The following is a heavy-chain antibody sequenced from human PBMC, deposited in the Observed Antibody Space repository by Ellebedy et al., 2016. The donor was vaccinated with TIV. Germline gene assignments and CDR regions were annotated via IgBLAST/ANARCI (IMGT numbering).Heavy chain of an antibody. CDR1: GFTFSTFW. D-gene: IGHD3-22*01. CDR3: ARAFSSGYFDY. J-gene: IGHJ4*02. V-gene: IGHV3-66*01. CDR2: IYIGGST. Sequence: GESLMISCAASGFTFSTFWMSWVRQAQGKGLEWVSVIYIGGSTYYADSVKGRFTITRDNSKTTLYLQMKSLRAEDTAVYYCARAFSSGYFDYWGQGTLVTVSS.